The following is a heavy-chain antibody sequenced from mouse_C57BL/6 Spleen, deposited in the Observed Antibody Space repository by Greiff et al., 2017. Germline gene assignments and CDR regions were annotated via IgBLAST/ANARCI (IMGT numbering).Heavy chain of an antibody. D-gene: IGHD2-4*01. J-gene: IGHJ3*01. Sequence: QVQLKESGAELARPGASVKLSCKASGYTFTSYGISWVKQRTGQGLEWIGEIYPRSGNTYYNEKFKGKATLTADKSSSTAYMELRSLTSEDSAVYFCARLVYYDYDGAYWGQGTLVTVSA. CDR2: IYPRSGNT. CDR3: ARLVYYDYDGAY. CDR1: GYTFTSYG. V-gene: IGHV1-81*01.